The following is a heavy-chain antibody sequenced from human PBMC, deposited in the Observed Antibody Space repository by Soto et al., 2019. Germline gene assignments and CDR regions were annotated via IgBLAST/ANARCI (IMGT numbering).Heavy chain of an antibody. CDR2: IIPIPGTA. CDR3: ARSQGSSTSLEIYYYYYYGMDV. CDR1: GGTFSSYA. Sequence: QVQLVQSGAEVKKPGSSAKVSCKASGGTFSSYAISWVRQAPGQGLEWMGGIIPIPGTANYAQKLQGRVTITADESTSTAYIELSSLRSEDTAVYYCARSQGSSTSLEIYYYYYYGMDVWGQGTTVTVSS. D-gene: IGHD2-2*01. J-gene: IGHJ6*02. V-gene: IGHV1-69*01.